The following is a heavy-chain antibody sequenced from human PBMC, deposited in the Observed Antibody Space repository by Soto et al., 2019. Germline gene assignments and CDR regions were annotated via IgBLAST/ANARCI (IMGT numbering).Heavy chain of an antibody. CDR1: GFTFSSYA. V-gene: IGHV3-30-3*01. CDR2: ISYDGSNK. CDR3: ARDRWYGFDY. D-gene: IGHD6-13*01. Sequence: GGSLRLSCAASGFTFSSYAMHWVRQAPGKGLEWVAVISYDGSNKYYADSVKGRFTISRDNSKNTLYLQMKSLRAEDTAVYYCARDRWYGFDYWGQGTLVTVSS. J-gene: IGHJ4*02.